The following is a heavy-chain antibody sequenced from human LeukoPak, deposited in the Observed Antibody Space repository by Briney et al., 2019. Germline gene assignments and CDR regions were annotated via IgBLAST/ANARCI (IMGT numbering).Heavy chain of an antibody. CDR3: ARATRMPDFDC. Sequence: PSETLSLTCTVSGGSISSSNYYWGWIRQPPGKGLEWIGSIYYSGSAYYNPSLKSRVTISVDTSKNQFSLKLSSVTAADTAMYYCARATRMPDFDCWGQGTLVTVSS. V-gene: IGHV4-39*07. CDR1: GGSISSSNYY. J-gene: IGHJ4*02. CDR2: IYYSGSA. D-gene: IGHD2-2*01.